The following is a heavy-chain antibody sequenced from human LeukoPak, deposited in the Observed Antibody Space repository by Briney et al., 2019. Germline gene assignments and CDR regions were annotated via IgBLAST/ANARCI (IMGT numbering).Heavy chain of an antibody. CDR2: IYYSGST. Sequence: SETLSLTCTVSGGSISSYYWSWIRQPPGKGLEWIGYIYYSGSTNYNPSLKSRVTISVDTSKDQFYLQLSSVTAADTAVYYCARGRVSSSTWYSTYYYYFYMDVWGKGTTVTVSS. J-gene: IGHJ6*03. CDR1: GGSISSYY. V-gene: IGHV4-59*01. CDR3: ARGRVSSSTWYSTYYYYFYMDV. D-gene: IGHD1-1*01.